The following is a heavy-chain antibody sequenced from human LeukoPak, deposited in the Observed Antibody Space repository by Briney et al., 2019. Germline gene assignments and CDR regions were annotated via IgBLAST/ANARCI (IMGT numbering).Heavy chain of an antibody. V-gene: IGHV3-30*18. CDR3: AKGMGTNWWDAFDI. CDR2: ISYDGSNK. J-gene: IGHJ3*02. D-gene: IGHD2-8*02. Sequence: GRSLRLSCAASGFTFSSYGMHWVRQAPGKGLEWVAVISYDGSNKYYADSVKGRFTISRDNSKNTLYLQMNSLRAEDTAVYYCAKGMGTNWWDAFDIWGQGTMVTVSS. CDR1: GFTFSSYG.